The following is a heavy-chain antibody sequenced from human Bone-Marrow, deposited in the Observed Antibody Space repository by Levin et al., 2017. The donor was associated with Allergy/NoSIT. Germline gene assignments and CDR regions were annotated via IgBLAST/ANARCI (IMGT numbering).Heavy chain of an antibody. CDR1: GYTFTSYY. V-gene: IGHV1-46*01. CDR2: INPSGGST. Sequence: ASVKVSCKTSGYTFTSYYMHWVRQAPGQGLEWMGIINPSGGSTSYAQKFQGRVTMTRDTSTSTVYMELSSLRSEDTAVYYCARYSLHYDYIWGSYRKPSYYFDYWGQGTLVTVSS. J-gene: IGHJ4*02. D-gene: IGHD3-16*02. CDR3: ARYSLHYDYIWGSYRKPSYYFDY.